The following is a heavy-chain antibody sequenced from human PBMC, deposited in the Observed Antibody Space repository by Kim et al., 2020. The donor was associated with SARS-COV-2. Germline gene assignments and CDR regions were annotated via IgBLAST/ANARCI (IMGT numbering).Heavy chain of an antibody. Sequence: GEAVKGRFTGYRDKSKNTLELQMNSLRAEDTALYYCATRACDGLYAPWDYWGQGTLVTVSS. J-gene: IGHJ4*02. D-gene: IGHD2-2*01. CDR3: ATRACDGLYAPWDY. V-gene: IGHV3-23*01.